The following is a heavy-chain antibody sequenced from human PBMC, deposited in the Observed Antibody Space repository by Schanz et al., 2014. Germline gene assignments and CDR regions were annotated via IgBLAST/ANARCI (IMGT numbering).Heavy chain of an antibody. CDR1: GYTFISYG. Sequence: QVQLVQSGAEVRKPGASVKVSCKASGYTFISYGISWVRQAPGQGLEWMGRIISILGIPNYAQKFQGRVTFTADKSTSTAYMELSSLKSEDTAVYYCARAGQDFEYSSLSPIWYFDLWGRGTLVTVSS. CDR3: ARAGQDFEYSSLSPIWYFDL. CDR2: IISILGIP. J-gene: IGHJ2*01. D-gene: IGHD6-6*01. V-gene: IGHV1-69*04.